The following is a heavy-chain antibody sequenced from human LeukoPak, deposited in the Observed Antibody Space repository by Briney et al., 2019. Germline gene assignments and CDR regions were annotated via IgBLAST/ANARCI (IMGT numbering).Heavy chain of an antibody. CDR1: GYTFTSYG. CDR3: ARDVITMIVVGDDAFDI. Sequence: ASVKVSCKASGYTFTSYGISWVRQAPGQGLEWMGWISAYNGNTNYAQKLQGRVTMTTDTSTSTAYMELRSLRSDDTAAYYCARDVITMIVVGDDAFDIWGQGTMVTVSS. V-gene: IGHV1-18*01. CDR2: ISAYNGNT. J-gene: IGHJ3*02. D-gene: IGHD3-22*01.